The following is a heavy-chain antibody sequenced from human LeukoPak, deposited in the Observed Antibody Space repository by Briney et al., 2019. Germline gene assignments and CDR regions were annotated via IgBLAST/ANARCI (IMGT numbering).Heavy chain of an antibody. V-gene: IGHV3-11*04. Sequence: PGGSLRLSCAASGFTFSGYYMSWIRQAPGEGLEWVSYISSSGSTIYYADSVKGRFTISRDNAKNTLYLQMNGLRAEDTAVYYCAVTWGRSGGAFDIWGQGTMVTVSS. J-gene: IGHJ3*02. D-gene: IGHD2-15*01. CDR3: AVTWGRSGGAFDI. CDR2: ISSSGSTI. CDR1: GFTFSGYY.